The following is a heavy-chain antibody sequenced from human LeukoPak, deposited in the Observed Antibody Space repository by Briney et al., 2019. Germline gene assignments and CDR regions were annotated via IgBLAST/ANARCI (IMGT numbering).Heavy chain of an antibody. Sequence: GRSLRLSCTASGFTFGDYAMSWVRQAPGKGLEWVGFIRSKAYGGTTEYAASVKGRFTISRDDSKSIAYLQMNSLKTEDTAVYYCTSYGLLGYRPFDYWGQGTLVTVSS. CDR2: IRSKAYGGTT. CDR3: TSYGLLGYRPFDY. CDR1: GFTFGDYA. D-gene: IGHD3-16*02. V-gene: IGHV3-49*04. J-gene: IGHJ4*02.